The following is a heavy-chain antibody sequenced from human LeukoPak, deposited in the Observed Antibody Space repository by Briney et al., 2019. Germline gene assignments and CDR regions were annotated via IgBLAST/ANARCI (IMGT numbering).Heavy chain of an antibody. CDR1: GFTFSRYS. Sequence: PGGSLRLSCAASGFTFSRYSMSWIRQAPGKGLEWVSHISGSSTYTNYADSVKGRFTISRDNANNSLYLQMNSLTAEDTAVFYCARVGSRGYYFDYWGQGTLVSVSS. CDR2: ISGSSTYT. V-gene: IGHV3-21*05. J-gene: IGHJ4*02. CDR3: ARVGSRGYYFDY. D-gene: IGHD1-26*01.